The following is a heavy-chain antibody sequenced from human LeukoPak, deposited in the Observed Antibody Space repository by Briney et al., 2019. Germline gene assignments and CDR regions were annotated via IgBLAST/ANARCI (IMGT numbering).Heavy chain of an antibody. V-gene: IGHV3-7*03. CDR1: GFTFSSYW. J-gene: IGHJ4*02. D-gene: IGHD4-23*01. CDR2: IKEDGTQT. Sequence: PGGSLRLSCAASGFTFSSYWMSWVRQAPGMGLEWVAHIKEDGTQTFYVDSVKGRFTISRDDAKNALYLQMTGLRDEDTGTYYCVRGGWELDYWGQGTLVTVSS. CDR3: VRGGWELDY.